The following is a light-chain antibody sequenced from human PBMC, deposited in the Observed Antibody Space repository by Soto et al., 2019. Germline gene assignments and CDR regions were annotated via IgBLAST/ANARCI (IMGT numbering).Light chain of an antibody. CDR3: QQYKQWPVA. CDR2: GAS. V-gene: IGKV3-15*01. J-gene: IGKJ4*01. Sequence: VMTQSPTTLSVSPGERATLSCRARHSVGSNLAWYQQNPGQAPRLLIYGASTRATGVPARFSGSGSATQFTLTISSLQSEDSGFYYCQQYKQWPVAFGGGTKVEIK. CDR1: HSVGSN.